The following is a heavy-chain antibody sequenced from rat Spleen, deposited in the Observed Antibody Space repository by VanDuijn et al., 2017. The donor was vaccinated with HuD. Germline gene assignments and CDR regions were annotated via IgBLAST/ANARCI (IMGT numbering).Heavy chain of an antibody. Sequence: EVQLVESGGGLVQPGRSLKLSCVASGFTFNNYWMTWIRQAPGKGLEWVASITNTGGSIYYPDSVKGRFTISRDNAKNTQYLQMDSLRSEDTATYYCARRAYDYFDYWGQGVMVTVSS. D-gene: IGHD2-1*01. V-gene: IGHV5-31*01. J-gene: IGHJ2*01. CDR2: ITNTGGSI. CDR1: GFTFNNYW. CDR3: ARRAYDYFDY.